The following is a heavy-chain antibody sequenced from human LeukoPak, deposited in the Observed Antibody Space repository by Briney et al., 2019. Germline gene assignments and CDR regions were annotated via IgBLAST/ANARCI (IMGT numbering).Heavy chain of an antibody. CDR3: ARHRKGAYYYDSSGPEGAFDI. Sequence: SETLSLTCTVSGGSISSYYWSWIRQPPGKGLEWIGYIYYSGSTNYNPSLKSRVTISVDTSKNQFSLKLSSVTAADTAVYYCARHRKGAYYYDSSGPEGAFDIWGQGTMDTVSS. CDR1: GGSISSYY. D-gene: IGHD3-22*01. J-gene: IGHJ3*02. V-gene: IGHV4-59*08. CDR2: IYYSGST.